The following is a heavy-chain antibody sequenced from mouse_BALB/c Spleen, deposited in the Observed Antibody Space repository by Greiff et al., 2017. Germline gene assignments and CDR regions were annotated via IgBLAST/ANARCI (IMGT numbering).Heavy chain of an antibody. CDR3: AREGRNRYDLYAMDY. CDR2: IWGDGST. V-gene: IGHV2-6-7*01. CDR1: GFSLTGYG. D-gene: IGHD2-14*01. J-gene: IGHJ4*01. Sequence: QVQLQESGPGLVAPSQSLSITCTVSGFSLTGYGVNWVRQPPGKGLEWLGMIWGDGSTDYNSALKSRLSISKDNSKSQVFLKMNSLQTDDTARYYCAREGRNRYDLYAMDYWGQGTSVTVSS.